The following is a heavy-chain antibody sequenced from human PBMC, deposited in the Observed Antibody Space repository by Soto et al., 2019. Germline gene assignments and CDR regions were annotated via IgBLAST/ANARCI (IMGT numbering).Heavy chain of an antibody. D-gene: IGHD5-12*01. CDR1: NDSIRRYY. V-gene: IGHV4-59*01. CDR2: AFDTGGT. J-gene: IGHJ1*01. CDR3: ASSELATLRDTEYFHH. Sequence: QVQLQESGPGLVKPSETLSLTCTVSNDSIRRYYWSWIRQPPGRGLDWIGYAFDTGGTNDNPSLKSRVTTSVDSSKSQLDLKLTSVSAADTAVYFCASSELATLRDTEYFHHWGQGTLVTVSS.